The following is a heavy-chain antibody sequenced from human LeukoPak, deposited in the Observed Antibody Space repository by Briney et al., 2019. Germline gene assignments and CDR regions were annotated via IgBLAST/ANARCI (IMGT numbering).Heavy chain of an antibody. D-gene: IGHD3-16*01. CDR1: SGSISNYY. Sequence: SETLSLTCTVSSGSISNYYWSWIRQPAGKGLEWIGRIYTSGSTNYNPSLKSRVIMSVDTSKNQFSLRLSPVTAADTAVYFCARRSPGNWAYDYWGQGTLVTVSS. V-gene: IGHV4-4*07. CDR3: ARRSPGNWAYDY. CDR2: IYTSGST. J-gene: IGHJ4*02.